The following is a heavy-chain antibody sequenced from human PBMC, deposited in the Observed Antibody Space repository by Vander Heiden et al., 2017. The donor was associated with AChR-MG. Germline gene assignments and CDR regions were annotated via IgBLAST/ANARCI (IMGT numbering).Heavy chain of an antibody. D-gene: IGHD5-12*01. CDR1: GYTFTSYA. Sequence: QVQLVQSGAEVKKPGASVKVSCKASGYTFTSYAMHWVRQAPGQRLEWMGWINAGNGNTKYSQKFQGRVTITRDTSASTAYMELSSLRSEDTAVYYCARDPRSIRGYSGYDFSYYMDVWGKGTTVTVSS. J-gene: IGHJ6*03. CDR2: INAGNGNT. V-gene: IGHV1-3*01. CDR3: ARDPRSIRGYSGYDFSYYMDV.